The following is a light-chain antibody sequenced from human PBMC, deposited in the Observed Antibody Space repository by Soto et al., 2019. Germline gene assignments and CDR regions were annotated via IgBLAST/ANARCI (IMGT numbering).Light chain of an antibody. Sequence: EIVMTQSPATLSVSPGERATLSCRASQSGGTNLDWYQQRPGQAPRLLIYRVSTRATGIPARFSGSESGTEFTLTFSSLQSEDFAVSYCQQHNNWPLTFGGGTNVEIK. V-gene: IGKV3-15*01. CDR3: QQHNNWPLT. CDR1: QSGGTN. CDR2: RVS. J-gene: IGKJ4*01.